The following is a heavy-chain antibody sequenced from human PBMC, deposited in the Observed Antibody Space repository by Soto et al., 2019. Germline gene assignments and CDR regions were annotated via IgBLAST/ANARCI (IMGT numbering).Heavy chain of an antibody. CDR3: ARATRVVPAAIAARQGHYYYYYGMDV. CDR1: GGTFSSYA. J-gene: IGHJ6*02. Sequence: QVQLVQSGAEVKKPGSSVKVSCKASGGTFSSYAISWVRQAPGQGLEWMGGIIPIFGTANYAQKFQGRVRITADESTSTAYMELSSLRSEDTAVYYCARATRVVPAAIAARQGHYYYYYGMDVWGQGTTVTVSS. V-gene: IGHV1-69*01. D-gene: IGHD2-2*02. CDR2: IIPIFGTA.